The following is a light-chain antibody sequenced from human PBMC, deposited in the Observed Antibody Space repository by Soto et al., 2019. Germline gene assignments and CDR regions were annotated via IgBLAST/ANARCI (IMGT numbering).Light chain of an antibody. CDR3: QQRSNWPPGRT. V-gene: IGKV3-11*01. CDR1: QSVNSY. CDR2: DAS. J-gene: IGKJ1*01. Sequence: EIVLTQSPATLSLSPGERATLSCRASQSVNSYLAWYQQKPGQAPRLLIYDASNRATGIPARFSGSGSGTDFTLTIRSLEPEDFAVYYCQQRSNWPPGRTFGQGTKVEIK.